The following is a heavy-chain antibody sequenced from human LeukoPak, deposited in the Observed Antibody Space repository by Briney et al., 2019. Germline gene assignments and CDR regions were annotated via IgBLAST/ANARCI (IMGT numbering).Heavy chain of an antibody. Sequence: GGSLRLSCAASGFTFSSYAMSWVRQAPGKGLEWVSTISATGGNTYYADSVKGRFTISRDNSKNTLYLQMNTLRAEDTAEYYCAKVYYSSVRYYFDYWGRGTLVTVSS. J-gene: IGHJ4*02. CDR2: ISATGGNT. V-gene: IGHV3-23*01. D-gene: IGHD6-19*01. CDR1: GFTFSSYA. CDR3: AKVYYSSVRYYFDY.